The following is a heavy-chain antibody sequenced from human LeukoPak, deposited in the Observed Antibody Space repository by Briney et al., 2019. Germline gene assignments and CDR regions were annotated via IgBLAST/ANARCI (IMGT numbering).Heavy chain of an antibody. V-gene: IGHV3-33*01. CDR1: GFTFSSYG. Sequence: GRSLRLSCAASGFTFSSYGMHWVRQAPGKGLEWVAVIWYDGSNKYYADSVKGRFTISRDNSKNTLYLQMNSLRAEDTAVYYCARGGYYGSGSYYPFLPDPADLGDYWGQGTLVTVSS. CDR3: ARGGYYGSGSYYPFLPDPADLGDY. D-gene: IGHD3-10*01. J-gene: IGHJ4*02. CDR2: IWYDGSNK.